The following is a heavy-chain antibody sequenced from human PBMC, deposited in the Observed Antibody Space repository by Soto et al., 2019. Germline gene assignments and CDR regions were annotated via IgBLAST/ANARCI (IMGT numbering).Heavy chain of an antibody. Sequence: SLRLSCAASGFTFSAYGIHWVRQAPGKGLEWVAVISHDGSNTNYADSVKGRFTFSRDNSKDTVYLQMNSLRAEDTAVYYCAKDXXXYXSSGYYVIDSWGQGTLVTVS. D-gene: IGHD3-22*01. J-gene: IGHJ4*02. V-gene: IGHV3-30*18. CDR2: ISHDGSNT. CDR3: AKDXXXYXSSGYYVIDS. CDR1: GFTFSAYG.